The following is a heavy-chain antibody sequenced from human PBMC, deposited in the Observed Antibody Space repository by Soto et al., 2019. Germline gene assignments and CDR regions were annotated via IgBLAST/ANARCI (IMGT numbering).Heavy chain of an antibody. CDR2: IWYDGSEK. CDR1: GFTFGSYA. V-gene: IGHV3-33*01. J-gene: IGHJ5*02. Sequence: QVQLVESGGGVVQPGRSLRLSCAASGFTFGSYAMHWVRQAPGRGLEWVAIIWYDGSEKYYADSVKGRFTISRDNSRNTLYLQMNSLRAEDTARYYCARGILTGGKWLDPWGQGTPVTVSS. D-gene: IGHD3-9*01. CDR3: ARGILTGGKWLDP.